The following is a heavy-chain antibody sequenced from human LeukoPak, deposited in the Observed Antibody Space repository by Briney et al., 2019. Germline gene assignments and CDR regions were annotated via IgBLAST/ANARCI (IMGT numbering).Heavy chain of an antibody. V-gene: IGHV3-64*01. CDR3: ARDLYSSSWYSLNYYYGMDV. Sequence: GGSLRLSCAASGFTFSSYAMHWVRQAPGKGLEYVSAISSNGGSTYYANSVKGRFTISRDNSKNTLYLQMGSLRAEDMAVYYCARDLYSSSWYSLNYYYGMDVWGQETTVTVSS. CDR1: GFTFSSYA. J-gene: IGHJ6*02. CDR2: ISSNGGST. D-gene: IGHD6-13*01.